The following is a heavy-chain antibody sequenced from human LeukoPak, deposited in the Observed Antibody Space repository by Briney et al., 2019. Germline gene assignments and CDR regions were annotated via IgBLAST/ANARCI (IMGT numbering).Heavy chain of an antibody. CDR3: ASSSMVRGVIAMDV. CDR1: GFTFSSYA. V-gene: IGHV3-30*04. CDR2: ISYDGSNK. J-gene: IGHJ6*02. Sequence: GGSLRLSCAASGFTFSSYAMHWVRQAPGKGLEWVAVISYDGSNKYYADSVKGRFTISRDNSKNTLYLQMNSLRAEDTAVYYCASSSMVRGVIAMDVWGQGTTVTVSS. D-gene: IGHD3-10*01.